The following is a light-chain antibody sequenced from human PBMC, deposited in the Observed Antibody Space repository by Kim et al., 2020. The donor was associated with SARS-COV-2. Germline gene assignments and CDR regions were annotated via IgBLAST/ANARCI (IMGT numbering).Light chain of an antibody. Sequence: ASVGDRVTITCRASQSISNWLAWYQQTTGRAPKLRIYDVSSLESGVPSRFSGSGSGTEFTLSISSLQPDDFATYYCQQYNSYPWTFGQGTKVDIK. CDR1: QSISNW. CDR3: QQYNSYPWT. CDR2: DVS. V-gene: IGKV1-5*01. J-gene: IGKJ1*01.